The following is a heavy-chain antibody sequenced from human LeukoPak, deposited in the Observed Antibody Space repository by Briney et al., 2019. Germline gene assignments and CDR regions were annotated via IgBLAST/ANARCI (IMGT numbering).Heavy chain of an antibody. CDR2: IKQDGSEK. J-gene: IGHJ6*03. CDR3: ARDGYGYNYMDV. V-gene: IGHV3-7*01. CDR1: AFTFSNYW. D-gene: IGHD1-1*01. Sequence: QPGGSLRLSCVASAFTFSNYWMTWARQAPGKGLEWVANIKQDGSEKYYVDSVKGRFTTSRDNAKNSLYLLMNSLRAEDTAVYYCARDGYGYNYMDVWGKGTTVTVSS.